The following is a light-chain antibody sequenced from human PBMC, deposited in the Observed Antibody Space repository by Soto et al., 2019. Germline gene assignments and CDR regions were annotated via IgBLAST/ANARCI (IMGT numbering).Light chain of an antibody. Sequence: QSVLTQPASVSVSPGQSITISCSGTSSDVGSYDHVAWYQQFPGKTPKLTIYEVSNRPSGVSSRFSGSKSGNTASLTISGLQAEDEADYYCIAYTGSSTSYVFGTGTKVTVL. CDR1: SSDVGSYDH. V-gene: IGLV2-14*01. CDR2: EVS. J-gene: IGLJ1*01. CDR3: IAYTGSSTSYV.